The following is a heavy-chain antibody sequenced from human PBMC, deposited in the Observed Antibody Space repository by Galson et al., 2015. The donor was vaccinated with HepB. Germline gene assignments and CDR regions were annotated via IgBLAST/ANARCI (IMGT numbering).Heavy chain of an antibody. Sequence: LRLSCAASGFPYRNAWMSWVRQAPGKGLEWVGRIKSKTVGGTTDYAAPVKGRFTISRDDSKNTLYLQMNSLKTEDTAVYYCTTDKPRGNGLVITPFDYWGQGTLVTVSS. V-gene: IGHV3-15*01. CDR3: TTDKPRGNGLVITPFDY. D-gene: IGHD3/OR15-3a*01. CDR1: GFPYRNAW. J-gene: IGHJ4*02. CDR2: IKSKTVGGTT.